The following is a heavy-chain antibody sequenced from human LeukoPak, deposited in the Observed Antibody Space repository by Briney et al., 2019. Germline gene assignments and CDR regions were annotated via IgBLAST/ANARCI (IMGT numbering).Heavy chain of an antibody. CDR2: INPSGSYT. CDR1: GFTFTSYY. Sequence: ASVKVSCKASGFTFTSYYMHWVRQAPGQGLEWMGIINPSGSYTSYAQKFQGRVTMTRDTSTSTVYMELSSLRSDDTAVYYCARANMVRGVGSFFDRNWFDPWGQGTLVTVSS. CDR3: ARANMVRGVGSFFDRNWFDP. D-gene: IGHD3-10*01. V-gene: IGHV1-46*01. J-gene: IGHJ5*02.